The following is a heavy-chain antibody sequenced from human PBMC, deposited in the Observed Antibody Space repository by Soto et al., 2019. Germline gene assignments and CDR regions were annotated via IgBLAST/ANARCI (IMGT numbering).Heavy chain of an antibody. J-gene: IGHJ4*02. CDR2: ISGSGGST. D-gene: IGHD2-2*01. CDR3: AKDLRYQLLHSDY. V-gene: IGHV3-23*01. Sequence: EVQLLESGGGLVQPGGSLRLSCAASGFTFSSYAMSWVRQAPGKGLEWVSAISGSGGSTYYADSVKGRFTISRDNSKNTLYLQMNSPRAEDTAVYYCAKDLRYQLLHSDYWGQGTLVTVSS. CDR1: GFTFSSYA.